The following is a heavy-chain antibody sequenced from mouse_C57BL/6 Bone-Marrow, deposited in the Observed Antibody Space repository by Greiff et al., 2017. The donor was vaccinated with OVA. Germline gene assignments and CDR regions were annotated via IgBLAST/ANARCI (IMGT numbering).Heavy chain of an antibody. V-gene: IGHV5-17*01. CDR2: ISSGSSTI. J-gene: IGHJ4*01. Sequence: VQLKESGGGLVKPGGSLKLTCAASGFTFSDYGMHWVRQAPEKGLEWVAYISSGSSTIYYADTVKGRFTISRHNAKTTLFLQITSLRAEDAAMYYCASNWGGDYYAMDYWGQGTAVTVSS. D-gene: IGHD4-1*01. CDR3: ASNWGGDYYAMDY. CDR1: GFTFSDYG.